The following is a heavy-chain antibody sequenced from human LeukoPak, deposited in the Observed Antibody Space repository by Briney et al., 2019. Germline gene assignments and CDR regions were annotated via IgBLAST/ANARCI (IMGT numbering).Heavy chain of an antibody. CDR2: ISWDGGST. CDR1: GFTFDDYT. D-gene: IGHD6-19*01. CDR3: ARGYSSGWYGLDY. Sequence: GGSLRLSCAASGFTFDDYTMHWVRQAPGKGLEWVSLISWDGGSTYYADSVKGRFTISRDNSKNSLYLQMNSLRTEDTALYYCARGYSSGWYGLDYWGQGTLVTVSS. J-gene: IGHJ4*02. V-gene: IGHV3-43*01.